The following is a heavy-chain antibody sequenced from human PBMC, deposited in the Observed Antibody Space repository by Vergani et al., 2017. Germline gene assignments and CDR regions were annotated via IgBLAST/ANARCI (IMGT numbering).Heavy chain of an antibody. D-gene: IGHD6-19*01. CDR2: ISGSGGST. CDR1: GFTFSSYA. Sequence: EVQLLESGGGLVQPGGSLRLSCAASGFTFSSYAMSWVRQAPGKGLEWVSAISGSGGSTYYADSVKGRFTISRDNSKTTLYLQMNSLRAEDTAVYYCANLHRGRSGWYQFDYWGQGTLVTVSS. J-gene: IGHJ4*02. CDR3: ANLHRGRSGWYQFDY. V-gene: IGHV3-23*01.